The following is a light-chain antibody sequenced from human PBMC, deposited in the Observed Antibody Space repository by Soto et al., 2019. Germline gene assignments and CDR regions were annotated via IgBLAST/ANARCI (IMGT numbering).Light chain of an antibody. CDR1: SSDVGSYKF. J-gene: IGLJ3*02. Sequence: QSALTQPASVSGSPGQSITISCTGTSSDVGSYKFVSWYQQHPDKAPKLMIYEGSKRPSGVSSRFSGSKSGNTASLTISGLQAEDEGDYHCCSYAGSSTLVFGGGTKLTVL. CDR3: CSYAGSSTLV. CDR2: EGS. V-gene: IGLV2-23*01.